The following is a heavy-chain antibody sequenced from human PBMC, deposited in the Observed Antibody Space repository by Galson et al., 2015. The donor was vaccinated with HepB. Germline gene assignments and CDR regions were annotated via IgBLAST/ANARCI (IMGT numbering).Heavy chain of an antibody. CDR2: INPHSGGT. Sequence: SVKVSGKASGYTFTGYYIHWGRQGPGQGLEWMGWINPHSGGTNYGKKFHGRVTMTRDTSISPAYRELSSLRSDDTAVYYGASAACTYTTSCSPDFPWGQGTLVTVSS. J-gene: IGHJ5*02. CDR1: GYTFTGYY. D-gene: IGHD3-16*01. CDR3: ASAACTYTTSCSPDFP. V-gene: IGHV1-2*02.